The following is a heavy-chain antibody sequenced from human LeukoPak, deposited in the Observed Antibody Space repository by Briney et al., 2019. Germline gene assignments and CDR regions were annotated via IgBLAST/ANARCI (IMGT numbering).Heavy chain of an antibody. CDR3: ARDRDTVSVGAAFGI. CDR2: INPSGGST. D-gene: IGHD5-18*01. Sequence: ASVKVSCKASGYTFTSYYMHWVRQAPGQGLEWMGIINPSGGSTSYAQKFQGRVTMTRDMSTSTVYMELSSLRSEDTAVYYCARDRDTVSVGAAFGIWGQGAMVTVSS. V-gene: IGHV1-46*01. CDR1: GYTFTSYY. J-gene: IGHJ3*02.